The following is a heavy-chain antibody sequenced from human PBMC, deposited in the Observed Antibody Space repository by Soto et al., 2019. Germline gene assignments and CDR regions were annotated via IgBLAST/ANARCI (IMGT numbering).Heavy chain of an antibody. J-gene: IGHJ4*02. Sequence: GASVKVSCKASGYTFTSYYMHWVRQAPGQGLEWMGIINPSGGSTSYAQKFQGRVTMTRDTSTSTVYMELSSLRSEDTAVYYCASIPRGYCTNGVCYNWGQGTLVTV. V-gene: IGHV1-46*01. CDR1: GYTFTSYY. CDR3: ASIPRGYCTNGVCYN. CDR2: INPSGGST. D-gene: IGHD2-8*01.